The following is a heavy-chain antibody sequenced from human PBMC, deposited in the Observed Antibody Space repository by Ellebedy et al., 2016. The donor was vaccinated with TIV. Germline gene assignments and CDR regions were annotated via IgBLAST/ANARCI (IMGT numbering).Heavy chain of an antibody. CDR3: ARGYCSGGSCYGAGFDY. CDR2: IKEDGSEK. D-gene: IGHD2-15*01. Sequence: GESLKISXEASGYTFSTFWMTWVRQAPGKGLEWVASIKEDGSEKYYVDSVKGRFTISRDNAQNSLYLQMNSLRAEDTAVYHCARGYCSGGSCYGAGFDYWGQGTLVTVSS. J-gene: IGHJ4*02. V-gene: IGHV3-7*04. CDR1: GYTFSTFW.